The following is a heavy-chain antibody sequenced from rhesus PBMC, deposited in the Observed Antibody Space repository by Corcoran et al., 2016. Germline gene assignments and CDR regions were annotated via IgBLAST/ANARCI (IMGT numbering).Heavy chain of an antibody. CDR3: TTSSGWDY. D-gene: IGHD6-31*01. CDR1: GFTFSNYW. Sequence: EVQLVESGGGLVQPGGSLRLSCAASGFTFSNYWMSWVCPAPGKGLDWVGRIKNKADGGTAAYAESVKGRFTISIDDSKNTMYLQMNSLKTEDKAVYYCTTSSGWDYWGQGVLVTVSS. CDR2: IKNKADGGTA. J-gene: IGHJ4*01. V-gene: IGHV3-16*01.